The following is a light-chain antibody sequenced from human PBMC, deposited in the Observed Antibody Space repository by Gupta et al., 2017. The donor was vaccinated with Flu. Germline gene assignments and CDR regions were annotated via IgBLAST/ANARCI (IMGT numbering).Light chain of an antibody. CDR2: DAS. CDR3: HQRRNWPLLT. V-gene: IGKV3-11*01. Sequence: EIGWTQSPATLALAAGERATLSCRASQSVSIYLAWYQQKPGRAPRLLIYDASNRATGIPARFSGSGSGTDFTLTISSLEPEDFAVYYCHQRRNWPLLTFGGGTKVEI. CDR1: QSVSIY. J-gene: IGKJ4*01.